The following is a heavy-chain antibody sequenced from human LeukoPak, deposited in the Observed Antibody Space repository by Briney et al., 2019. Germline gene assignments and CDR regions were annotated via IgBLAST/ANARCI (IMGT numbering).Heavy chain of an antibody. CDR2: ISAYNGNT. V-gene: IGHV1-18*01. CDR3: ARSDRRVAARPADY. Sequence: ASVKVSCKASGYTFTSYGISWVRQAPGQGLEWMGWISAYNGNTNYAQKFQGRVTMTRDTSISTAYMELSRLRSDDTAVYYCARSDRRVAARPADYWGQGTLVTVSS. D-gene: IGHD6-6*01. CDR1: GYTFTSYG. J-gene: IGHJ4*02.